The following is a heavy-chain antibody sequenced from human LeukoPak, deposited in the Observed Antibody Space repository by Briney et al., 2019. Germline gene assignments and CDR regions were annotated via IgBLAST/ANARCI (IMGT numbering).Heavy chain of an antibody. CDR3: ARDVGATPGYFDY. V-gene: IGHV4-59*01. CDR1: GGSISSYY. J-gene: IGHJ4*02. CDR2: IYNSGST. D-gene: IGHD1-26*01. Sequence: SETLSLTCTVSGGSISSYYWSWIRQPPGKGLEWIGYIYNSGSTNYNPSLKSRVTISVDTSKNQFSLKLSSVTAADMAVYYCARDVGATPGYFDYWGQGTLVTVSS.